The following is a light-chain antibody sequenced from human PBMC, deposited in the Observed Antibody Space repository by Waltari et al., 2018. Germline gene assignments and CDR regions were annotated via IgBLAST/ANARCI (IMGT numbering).Light chain of an antibody. CDR1: QGISSY. J-gene: IGKJ3*01. V-gene: IGKV1-9*01. Sequence: IQLTRSPSALSDSVGDRGTITFRASQGISSYLACYQQKPGKAPELLIYAASTLQSVVPSRFSGSGSGTDFTLTISSLQPDDFATYYCQQLNSYPLSFGPGTKVDVK. CDR3: QQLNSYPLS. CDR2: AAS.